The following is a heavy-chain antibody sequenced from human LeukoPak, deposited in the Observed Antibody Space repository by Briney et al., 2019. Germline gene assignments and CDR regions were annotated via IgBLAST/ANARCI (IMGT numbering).Heavy chain of an antibody. CDR1: GLTFSSYS. V-gene: IGHV3-21*01. CDR2: ISSSSYI. D-gene: IGHD2-15*01. CDR3: ARVGCSGGSCIDY. J-gene: IGHJ4*02. Sequence: GSLRLSCAASGLTFSSYSMNWVRQAPGKGLEWVSSISSSSYIYYADSVKGQFTISRDNAKNSLYLQMNSLRAEDTAVYYCARVGCSGGSCIDYWGQGTLVTVSS.